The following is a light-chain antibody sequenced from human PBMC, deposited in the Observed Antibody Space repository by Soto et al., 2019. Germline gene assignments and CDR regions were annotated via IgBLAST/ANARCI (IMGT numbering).Light chain of an antibody. Sequence: DIQMTQSPSTLSASVGDRVTITCRASQSISSWLAWYQQKPGKAPKLLIYDASSLESGVPSRFSGSGSGTEFTLTISSLQPDDFATYCCQQYNSYSYTFGQGTKLEIK. V-gene: IGKV1-5*01. CDR3: QQYNSYSYT. CDR2: DAS. CDR1: QSISSW. J-gene: IGKJ2*01.